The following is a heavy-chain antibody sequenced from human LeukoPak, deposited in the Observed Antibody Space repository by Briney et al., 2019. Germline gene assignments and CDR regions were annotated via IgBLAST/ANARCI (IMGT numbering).Heavy chain of an antibody. D-gene: IGHD3-10*01. CDR2: INPNSGGT. V-gene: IGHV1-2*02. CDR3: GRVPVMWNGLGSYYGY. J-gene: IGHJ4*02. Sequence: VASVKVSCKASGYTFTGYYMHWVRQAPGQGLEWMGWINPNSGGTNYAQKFQGRVTMTRDTSISTAYMELSRLRSDDTAVDYGGRVPVMWNGLGSYYGYWGQGTLVTVSS. CDR1: GYTFTGYY.